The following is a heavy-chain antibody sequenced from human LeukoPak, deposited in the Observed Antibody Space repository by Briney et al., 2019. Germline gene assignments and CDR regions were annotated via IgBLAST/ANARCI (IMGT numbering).Heavy chain of an antibody. CDR3: ARHKWDSPWFFDV. CDR1: GASISSSSYC. J-gene: IGHJ2*01. D-gene: IGHD1-26*01. Sequence: SETLSLTCSVSGASISSSSYCWGWLRQSPGRGLEWVGGIYYSGNTYYSPSLRSRVTVSVDTSKNQFSLKLNSVTAADTAVYYCARHKWDSPWFFDVWGRGTLVTVSS. V-gene: IGHV4-39*01. CDR2: IYYSGNT.